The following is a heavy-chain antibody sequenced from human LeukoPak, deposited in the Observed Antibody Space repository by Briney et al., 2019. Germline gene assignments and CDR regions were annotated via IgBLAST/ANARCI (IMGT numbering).Heavy chain of an antibody. Sequence: ASVKVSCKASGYTFTSYDVNWVRQATGQGPEWMGWMNPNSGNTGYAQKFQGRVTMTRSISINTAYMELSSLRSEDTAVYYCAREGPYGSGSPFDYWGQGTLVTVSS. CDR3: AREGPYGSGSPFDY. CDR2: MNPNSGNT. CDR1: GYTFTSYD. V-gene: IGHV1-8*01. J-gene: IGHJ4*02. D-gene: IGHD3-10*01.